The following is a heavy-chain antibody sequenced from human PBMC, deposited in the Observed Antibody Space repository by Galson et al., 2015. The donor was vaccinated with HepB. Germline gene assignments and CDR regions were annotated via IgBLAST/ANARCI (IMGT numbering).Heavy chain of an antibody. CDR2: IWYDGRNK. Sequence: SLRLSCAVSGFTLNSYGMHWVSQAPGKGLEWVAFIWYDGRNKYYADSVKGRFTISRDNSKNTLYLQMNSLRAEDTAVYYCVRDRPTEYYYDSYGYAYYFDYWGQGTLVTVSS. D-gene: IGHD3-22*01. J-gene: IGHJ4*02. V-gene: IGHV3-30*02. CDR3: VRDRPTEYYYDSYGYAYYFDY. CDR1: GFTLNSYG.